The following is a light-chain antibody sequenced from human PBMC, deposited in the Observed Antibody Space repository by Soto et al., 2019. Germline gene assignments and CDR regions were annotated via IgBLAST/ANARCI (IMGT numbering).Light chain of an antibody. CDR3: SSYTSSNTWV. J-gene: IGLJ3*02. CDR2: EVS. V-gene: IGLV2-14*01. Sequence: QSVLTQPASVSGSPGQSITISCTGTSSDVGDYHYVSWYQQHPGKAPKLLIYEVSNRPSGVSNRFSGSKSGNTASLTISGLQAEDEADYYCSSYTSSNTWVFGGGTKLTVL. CDR1: SSDVGDYHY.